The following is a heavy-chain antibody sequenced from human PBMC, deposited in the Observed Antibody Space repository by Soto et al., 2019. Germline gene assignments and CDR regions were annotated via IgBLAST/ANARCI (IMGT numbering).Heavy chain of an antibody. V-gene: IGHV3-64D*06. Sequence: GGSLRLSCSASGFTFSSYAMHWVRQAPGKGLEYVSAISSNGGSTYYADSVKGRFTISRDNSKNTLYLQMSSLRAEDTAVYSCVTSLAAAGRSFDYWGQGTLVTVSS. J-gene: IGHJ4*02. CDR3: VTSLAAAGRSFDY. CDR1: GFTFSSYA. CDR2: ISSNGGST. D-gene: IGHD6-13*01.